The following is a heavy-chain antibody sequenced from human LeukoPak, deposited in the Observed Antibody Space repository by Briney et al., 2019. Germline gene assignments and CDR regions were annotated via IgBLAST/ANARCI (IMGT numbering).Heavy chain of an antibody. D-gene: IGHD3-16*02. J-gene: IGHJ4*02. CDR1: GGSISSSSYY. V-gene: IGHV4-39*07. CDR3: ARDLGNYDYVWGSYRPRGDFDY. Sequence: PSETLSLTCTVSGGSISSSSYYWGWIRQPPGKGLEWIGSIYYSGSTYYNPSLKSRVTISVDTSKNQFSLKLSSVTAADTAVYYCARDLGNYDYVWGSYRPRGDFDYWGQGTLVTVSS. CDR2: IYYSGST.